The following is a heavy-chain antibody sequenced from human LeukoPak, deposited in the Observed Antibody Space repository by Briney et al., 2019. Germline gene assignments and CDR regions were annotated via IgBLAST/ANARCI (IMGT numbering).Heavy chain of an antibody. V-gene: IGHV1-69*04. CDR1: GGTFSSYA. CDR3: ARDPHCSNTNCPFDY. CDR2: IIPILGIA. J-gene: IGHJ4*02. Sequence: SVKVSCKASGGTFSSYAISWVRQAPGQGLEWMGRIIPILGIANYAQKFQGRVTITADKSTSTAYMELSSLRSEDTAVYYCARDPHCSNTNCPFDYWGQGTLVIVSS. D-gene: IGHD2-2*01.